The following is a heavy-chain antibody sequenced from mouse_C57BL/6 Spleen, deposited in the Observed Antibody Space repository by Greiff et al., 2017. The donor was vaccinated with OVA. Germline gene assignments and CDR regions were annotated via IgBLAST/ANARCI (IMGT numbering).Heavy chain of an antibody. D-gene: IGHD2-4*01. V-gene: IGHV1-61*01. Sequence: VQLQQPGAELVRPGSSVKLSCKASGYTFTSYWMDWVKQRPGQGLEWIGNIYPSDSETHYNQKFKDKATLTVNKSSSTAYMQLSSLTSEDSAVYYCARSPIYYDYAFAYWGQGTLVTVSA. CDR1: GYTFTSYW. CDR3: ARSPIYYDYAFAY. CDR2: IYPSDSET. J-gene: IGHJ3*01.